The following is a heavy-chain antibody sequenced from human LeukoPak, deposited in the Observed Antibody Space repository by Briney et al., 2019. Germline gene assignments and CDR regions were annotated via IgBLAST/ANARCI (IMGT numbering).Heavy chain of an antibody. V-gene: IGHV3-23*01. CDR3: ARHGTWADLSLDY. CDR1: GFAFSSYA. D-gene: IGHD1-26*01. CDR2: ISGSGGER. J-gene: IGHJ4*02. Sequence: PGGSLRLSCVASGFAFSSYAMSWVRQAPGKGLEWVSVISGSGGERHYADSMKSRFTISRDNSKNTVYLQMNSLRVEDTAVYYCARHGTWADLSLDYWDQGSLVTVSS.